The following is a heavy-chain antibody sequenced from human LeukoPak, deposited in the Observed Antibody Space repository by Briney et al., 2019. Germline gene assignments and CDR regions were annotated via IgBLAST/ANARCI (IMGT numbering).Heavy chain of an antibody. CDR3: AKDQHYYDSSGYYPDAFDI. CDR2: ISGSGGST. Sequence: GGSLRLSCAASGFTFSSYAMSWVRQAPGKGLEWVSAISGSGGSTYYEDSVKGRFTISRDNSKNTLYLQMNSLRAEDTAVYYCAKDQHYYDSSGYYPDAFDIWGQGTMVTVSS. V-gene: IGHV3-23*01. CDR1: GFTFSSYA. D-gene: IGHD3-22*01. J-gene: IGHJ3*02.